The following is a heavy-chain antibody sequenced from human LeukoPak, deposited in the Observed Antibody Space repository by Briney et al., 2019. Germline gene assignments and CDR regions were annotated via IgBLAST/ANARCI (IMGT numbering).Heavy chain of an antibody. D-gene: IGHD5-18*01. CDR2: ISSNGAST. CDR3: ARGASILLWLLDY. CDR1: GFTLSSYG. V-gene: IGHV3-64*02. Sequence: GGSLRLSCVGSGFTLSSYGMHWVRQAPGKGLEYVSTISSNGASTYYADSVKGRFTISRDNSKNTLYLQVGSLRPEDMAVYYCARGASILLWLLDYWGQGTLVTVSS. J-gene: IGHJ4*02.